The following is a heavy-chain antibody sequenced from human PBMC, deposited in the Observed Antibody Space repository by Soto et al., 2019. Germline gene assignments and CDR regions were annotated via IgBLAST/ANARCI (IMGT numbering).Heavy chain of an antibody. J-gene: IGHJ3*02. V-gene: IGHV3-48*01. CDR3: ARERDSCSGGSCYYHDAFDI. CDR1: GFTFSSYS. CDR2: ISSSSSSTI. D-gene: IGHD2-15*01. Sequence: GGSLRLSCAASGFTFSSYSMNWVRQAPGKGLEWVSYISSSSSSTIYYADSVKGRFTISRDNAKNSLYLQMNSLRAEDTAVYYCARERDSCSGGSCYYHDAFDIWGQGTMVTVSS.